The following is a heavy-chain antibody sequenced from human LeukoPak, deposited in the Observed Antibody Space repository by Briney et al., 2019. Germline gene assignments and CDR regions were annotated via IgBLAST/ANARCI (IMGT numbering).Heavy chain of an antibody. Sequence: GGSLRLSCAASGFTFSSYEMNWVRQAPGKGLEWVSYISSTAGTIFYADSVKGRFTISRDNAKNSLFLQMSSLRVEDTAVYYCAKVWNWNYFDYWGQGSLVTVSS. CDR1: GFTFSSYE. V-gene: IGHV3-48*03. CDR3: AKVWNWNYFDY. CDR2: ISSTAGTI. J-gene: IGHJ4*02. D-gene: IGHD3-3*01.